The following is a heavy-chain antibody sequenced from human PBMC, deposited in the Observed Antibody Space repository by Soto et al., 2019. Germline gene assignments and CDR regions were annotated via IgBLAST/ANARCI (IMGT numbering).Heavy chain of an antibody. Sequence: EVQLLESGGGLVQPGGSLRLSCVASGFSFSGFAMSWVRQAPGKGLVWVSSITGTGVSIYYADSVRGRFTISRDNSKNTLCLQMSSLRAEDTARYYCAKDSIPYSSSYDLDHWGRGALVTVSS. J-gene: IGHJ4*02. CDR1: GFSFSGFA. D-gene: IGHD6-6*01. CDR2: ITGTGVSI. CDR3: AKDSIPYSSSYDLDH. V-gene: IGHV3-23*01.